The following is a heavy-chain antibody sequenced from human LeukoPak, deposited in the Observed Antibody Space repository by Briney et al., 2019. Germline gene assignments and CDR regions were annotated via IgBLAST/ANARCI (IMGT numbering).Heavy chain of an antibody. D-gene: IGHD3-10*01. J-gene: IGHJ4*02. CDR1: GFTFDDYG. V-gene: IGHV3-20*04. CDR2: INWNGGST. Sequence: GGSLRLSCAASGFTFDDYGMSWVRQAPGKGLEWVSGINWNGGSTGYADSVKGRFTISRDNAKNSLYLQMNSLRAEDTALYYCARETYYGSGPSYYFDYWGQGALVTVSS. CDR3: ARETYYGSGPSYYFDY.